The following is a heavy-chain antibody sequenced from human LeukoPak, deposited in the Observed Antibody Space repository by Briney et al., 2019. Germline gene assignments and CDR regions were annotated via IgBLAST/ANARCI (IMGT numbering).Heavy chain of an antibody. CDR2: IRGKVYGATT. CDR3: TRDRWGFDY. D-gene: IGHD3-16*01. CDR1: GFTFGDYA. V-gene: IGHV3-49*03. Sequence: GGSLRLSCTASGFTFGDYAMSWFRQAPGKGLEWVGVIRGKVYGATTEYAASVKGRFTISRDDSKSIAYLQMNSLKSEDTAVYYCTRDRWGFDYWGRGTLVTVSS. J-gene: IGHJ4*02.